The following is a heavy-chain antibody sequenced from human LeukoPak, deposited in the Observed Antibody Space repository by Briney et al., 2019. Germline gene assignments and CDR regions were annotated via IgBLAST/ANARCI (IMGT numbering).Heavy chain of an antibody. J-gene: IGHJ4*02. CDR3: ARDFSWGPDC. Sequence: GASVTVSCKASGFSLTDHYMHWLRQAPGQGLEWMGWVNGKRGDTNYAQQFQDRVLMTRDTSINTIHMELTRLTTDDTATYYCARDFSWGPDCWGQGTLVTVSS. CDR2: VNGKRGDT. V-gene: IGHV1-2*02. D-gene: IGHD7-27*01. CDR1: GFSLTDHY.